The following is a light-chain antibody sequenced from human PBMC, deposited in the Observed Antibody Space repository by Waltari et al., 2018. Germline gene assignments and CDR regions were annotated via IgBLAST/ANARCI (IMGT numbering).Light chain of an antibody. J-gene: IGKJ3*01. CDR3: QQANSFPIT. CDR2: ATS. V-gene: IGKV1-12*01. CDR1: QDIRNW. Sequence: TCRASQDIRNWLAWYQQKPGKAPNLLIYATSSLQTAVPSRFSGSGSGTEFTRTISSLQPEDFATYYCQQANSFPITFGPGTKVDIK.